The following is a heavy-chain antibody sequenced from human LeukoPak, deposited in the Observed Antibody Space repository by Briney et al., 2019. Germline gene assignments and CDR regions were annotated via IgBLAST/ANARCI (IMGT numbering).Heavy chain of an antibody. V-gene: IGHV3-23*01. CDR3: AKRPSSWYGFAFDI. CDR1: GFTFSSYA. J-gene: IGHJ3*02. D-gene: IGHD6-13*01. Sequence: GGSLRLSCAASGFTFSSYAMGWVRQAPGKGLEWVSVISGSGGSTYYADSVKGRFTISRDNSKNTLYLQMNSLRAEDTAVYYCAKRPSSWYGFAFDIWGQGTMVTVSS. CDR2: ISGSGGST.